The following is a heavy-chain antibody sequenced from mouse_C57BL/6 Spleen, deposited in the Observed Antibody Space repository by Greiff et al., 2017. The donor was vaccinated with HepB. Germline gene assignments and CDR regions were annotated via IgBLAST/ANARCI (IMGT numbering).Heavy chain of an antibody. CDR3: ARLGALLRGYAMDY. V-gene: IGHV1-80*01. Sequence: VQLQESGAELVKPGASVKISCKASGYAFSSYWMNWVKQRPGKGLEWIGQIYPGDGDTNYNGKFKGKATLTADKSSSTAYMQLSSLTSEDSAVYFCARLGALLRGYAMDYWGQGTSVTVSS. CDR2: IYPGDGDT. D-gene: IGHD1-1*01. CDR1: GYAFSSYW. J-gene: IGHJ4*01.